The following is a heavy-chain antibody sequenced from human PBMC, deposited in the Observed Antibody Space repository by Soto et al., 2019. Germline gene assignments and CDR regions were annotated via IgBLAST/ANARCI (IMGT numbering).Heavy chain of an antibody. CDR1: GFTFSSNH. CDR2: ISSTYEI. Sequence: EVRLVESGGGLVQPGGSLRLSCVVSGFTFSSNHVNWVRQAPGKGLEWISYISSTYEIWYADSVKGRFTISRDNGRNSLFLQMSSLRDEDTAVYYCARDRDWAFDYWGLGTLVTVSS. CDR3: ARDRDWAFDY. V-gene: IGHV3-48*02. J-gene: IGHJ4*02. D-gene: IGHD2-21*02.